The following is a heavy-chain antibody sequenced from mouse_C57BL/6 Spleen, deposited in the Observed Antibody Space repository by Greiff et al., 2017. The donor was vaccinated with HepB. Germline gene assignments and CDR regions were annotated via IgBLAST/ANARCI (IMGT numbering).Heavy chain of an antibody. CDR1: GYTFTSYW. J-gene: IGHJ2*01. D-gene: IGHD4-1*01. CDR3: ARSLTGTVFYFDY. Sequence: QVQLKQPGAELVKPGASVKLSCKASGYTFTSYWMQWVKQRPGQGLEWIGEIDPSDSYTNYNQKFKGKATLTVDKSSSTAYMQLSSLTSEDSAVYYCARSLTGTVFYFDYWGQGTTLTVSS. CDR2: IDPSDSYT. V-gene: IGHV1-50*01.